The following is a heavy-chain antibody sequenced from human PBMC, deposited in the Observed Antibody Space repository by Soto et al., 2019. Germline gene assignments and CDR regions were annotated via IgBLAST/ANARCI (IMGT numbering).Heavy chain of an antibody. CDR1: GFTFSSSA. Sequence: SVKVSGKASGFTFSSSAIRWVRQTRGQPLEWIGWIVVGSGKTDYTHNLQARVTITRDKSTSTAYMELSGLRSEDTAVSYCLNTWSSWGQGTLVTVSS. V-gene: IGHV1-58*02. CDR2: IVVGSGKT. CDR3: LNTWSS. J-gene: IGHJ4*02. D-gene: IGHD2-8*02.